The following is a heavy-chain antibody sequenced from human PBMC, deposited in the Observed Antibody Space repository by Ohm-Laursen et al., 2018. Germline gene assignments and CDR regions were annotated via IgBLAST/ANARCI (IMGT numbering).Heavy chain of an antibody. CDR2: INHSGST. J-gene: IGHJ4*02. D-gene: IGHD1-26*01. Sequence: SQTLSLTCAVYGGSFSGYYWSWIRQPPGKGLEWIGEINHSGSTNYNPSLKSRVTISVDTSKNQFSLKLSSVTAADTAVYYCAEGGVGASDFDYWGQGTLVTVSS. CDR1: GGSFSGYY. V-gene: IGHV4-34*01. CDR3: AEGGVGASDFDY.